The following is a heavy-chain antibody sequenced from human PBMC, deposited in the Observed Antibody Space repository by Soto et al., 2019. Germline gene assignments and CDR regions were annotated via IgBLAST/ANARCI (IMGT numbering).Heavy chain of an antibody. V-gene: IGHV3-33*01. CDR1: GFTFSNHG. D-gene: IGHD3-3*01. J-gene: IGHJ6*02. CDR2: IWYDGSNK. Sequence: QVQLVDSGGGVVQPGRSLRLSCAASGFTFSNHGMHWVRQAPGKGLEWVAIIWYDGSNKYYADSVKGRFTISRDNSKNMVYLQMNSLRAEDTAVYYCARDGITIFGVESRGLDVWGQGTTVTVSS. CDR3: ARDGITIFGVESRGLDV.